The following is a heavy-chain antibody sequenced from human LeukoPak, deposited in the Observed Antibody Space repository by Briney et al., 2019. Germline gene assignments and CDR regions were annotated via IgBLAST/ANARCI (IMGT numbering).Heavy chain of an antibody. CDR1: GFTFSNYD. Sequence: GGSLRLSCAASGFTFSNYDMHWVRQAAGKGLEWASSIDAAGDTYYPGSWKGPFTISRENAKKSFYLQMNSLRAGDTAVYYCARGSCSSSSCYERLNGLDVWGQGTPVTVSS. J-gene: IGHJ6*02. CDR2: IDAAGDT. CDR3: ARGSCSSSSCYERLNGLDV. D-gene: IGHD2-2*01. V-gene: IGHV3-13*01.